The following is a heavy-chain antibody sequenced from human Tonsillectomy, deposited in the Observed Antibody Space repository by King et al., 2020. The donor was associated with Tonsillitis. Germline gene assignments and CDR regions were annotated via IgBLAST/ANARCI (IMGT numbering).Heavy chain of an antibody. CDR2: IKSKTDGGTT. V-gene: IGHV3-15*01. Sequence: VQLVESGGGLVKPGGSLRLSCAASGFTFNNAWMSWVRQAPGKGLEWVGRIKSKTDGGTTDYAAPVKGRFTISRDDSKNTLYLQMNSLKTEDTAMYYCTKHIFPEIVGATNFDYWGQGTLVTVSS. CDR3: TKHIFPEIVGATNFDY. CDR1: GFTFNNAW. J-gene: IGHJ4*02. D-gene: IGHD1-26*01.